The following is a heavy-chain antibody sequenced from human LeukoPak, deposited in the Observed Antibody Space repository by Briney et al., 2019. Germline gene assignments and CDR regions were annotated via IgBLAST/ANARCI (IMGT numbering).Heavy chain of an antibody. Sequence: GGSLRLSCAASGFTFSTFTMNWVRQAPGKGLEWVSSISGSSSTVFNADSVKGRLTISRDNAKNSLYLQMKSLRADDTAVYYCARVVTEYYYDSSGYETYYSYGMDVWGQGTTVTVSS. V-gene: IGHV3-48*04. CDR3: ARVVTEYYYDSSGYETYYSYGMDV. J-gene: IGHJ6*02. D-gene: IGHD3-22*01. CDR1: GFTFSTFT. CDR2: ISGSSSTV.